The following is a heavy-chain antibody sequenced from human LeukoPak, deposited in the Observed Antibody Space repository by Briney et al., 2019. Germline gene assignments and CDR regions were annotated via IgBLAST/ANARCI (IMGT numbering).Heavy chain of an antibody. J-gene: IGHJ5*02. CDR2: IYYSGST. CDR3: ARDVGDFWSGYYHSWFDP. V-gene: IGHV4-39*02. D-gene: IGHD3-3*01. CDR1: GGSISSSSYY. Sequence: SETLSLTCTVSGGSISSSSYYWGWIRQPPGKGLEWIGSIYYSGSTYYNPSLKSRVTISVDTSKNQFSLKLSSVTAADTAVYCCARDVGDFWSGYYHSWFDPWGQGTLVTVSS.